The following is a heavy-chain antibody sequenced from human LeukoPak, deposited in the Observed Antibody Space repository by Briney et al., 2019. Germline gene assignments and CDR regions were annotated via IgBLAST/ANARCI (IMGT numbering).Heavy chain of an antibody. J-gene: IGHJ4*02. V-gene: IGHV4-39*07. CDR1: GGSISSSSYY. Sequence: KPSETLSLTCTVSGGSISSSSYYWGWIRQPPGKGLEWIGSIYYSGSTNYNPSLKSRVTISVDTSKNQFSLKLSSVTAADTAVYYCAREGPDYDFWSGYNYWGQGTLVTVSS. D-gene: IGHD3-3*01. CDR3: AREGPDYDFWSGYNY. CDR2: IYYSGST.